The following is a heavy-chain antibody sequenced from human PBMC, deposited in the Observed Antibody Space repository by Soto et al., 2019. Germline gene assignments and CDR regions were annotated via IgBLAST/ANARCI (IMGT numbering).Heavy chain of an antibody. CDR2: IIPILGIA. V-gene: IGHV1-69*02. Sequence: QVQLVQSGAEVKKPGSSVKVSCKASGGTFSSYTISWVRQAPGQGLEWMGRIIPILGIANYAQKFQGRVTITADKSTSTAYMELSSLRSEDPAVYYCPPAGGYLLWGQGTLVTVSS. CDR1: GGTFSSYT. J-gene: IGHJ4*02. CDR3: PPAGGYLL. D-gene: IGHD5-12*01.